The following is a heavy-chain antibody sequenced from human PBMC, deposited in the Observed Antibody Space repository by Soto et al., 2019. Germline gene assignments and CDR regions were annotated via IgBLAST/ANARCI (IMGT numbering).Heavy chain of an antibody. CDR1: GFTFSSYA. CDR2: ISGSGGST. V-gene: IGHV3-23*01. Sequence: EVQLLESGGGLVQPGGSLRLSCAASGFTFSSYAMSWVRQAPGKGLEWVSAISGSGGSTYYADSVKGRFTISRDNSKNTLYLQMNSLRAEDTAVYYCVKDHSSSWYYFDYWGQGTLVTVSS. J-gene: IGHJ4*02. CDR3: VKDHSSSWYYFDY. D-gene: IGHD6-13*01.